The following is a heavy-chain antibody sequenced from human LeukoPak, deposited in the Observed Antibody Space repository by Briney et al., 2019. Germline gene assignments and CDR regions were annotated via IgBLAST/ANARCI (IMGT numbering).Heavy chain of an antibody. CDR1: GGSISNYY. D-gene: IGHD2-2*01. V-gene: IGHV4-4*07. CDR2: INSSGGT. J-gene: IGHJ4*02. Sequence: SETLSLTCTVSGGSISNYYWSWIRQPAGKGLEWIGRINSSGGTNYNPSLKSRATMSVDTSKNQFSLNLSSVTAADTAVYYCAREGRSSTSGYWGQGTLVSVSS. CDR3: AREGRSSTSGY.